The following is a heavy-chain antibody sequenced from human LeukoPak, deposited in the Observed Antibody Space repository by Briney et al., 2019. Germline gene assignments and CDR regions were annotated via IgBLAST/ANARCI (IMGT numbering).Heavy chain of an antibody. J-gene: IGHJ4*02. CDR2: IKQDGSQK. V-gene: IGHV3-7*01. D-gene: IGHD3-10*01. CDR3: VRDSQGSGPGVY. Sequence: GGSLRLSCAASGFTFSSYWMSWVRQAPGKGLEWVADIKQDGSQKYYVDSVKGRFSLSRDNAKNSLYLQMNSLRAEDTAVYYCVRDSQGSGPGVYWGQGTLVTVSS. CDR1: GFTFSSYW.